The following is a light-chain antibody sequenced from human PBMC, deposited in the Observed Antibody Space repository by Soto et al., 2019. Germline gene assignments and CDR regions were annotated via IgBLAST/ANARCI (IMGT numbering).Light chain of an antibody. CDR3: QQRSNWPP. J-gene: IGKJ2*01. CDR2: DAS. Sequence: EIVLTQSPATLSLSPGERATLSCRASQSVSSYLAWYQQKPGQAPRLLIYDASNRATGIPARFSCSGSGTDFTLTISSLEPEDFAVYYCQQRSNWPPFGQGTKLEIK. CDR1: QSVSSY. V-gene: IGKV3-11*01.